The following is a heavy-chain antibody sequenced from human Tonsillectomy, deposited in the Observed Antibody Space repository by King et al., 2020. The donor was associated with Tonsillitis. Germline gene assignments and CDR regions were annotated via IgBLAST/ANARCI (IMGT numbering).Heavy chain of an antibody. Sequence: VQLVQSGGGLVQPGGSLRLSCAASGFTVSANYMSWVRQAPGKGLEWVSIIYSGGRTDYADSVKGRFTISRQNSKNTVYLQMNRLRAEDTAVYYRARARMQLWSYHFDYWGQGTLVTVSS. D-gene: IGHD5-18*01. CDR3: ARARMQLWSYHFDY. CDR2: IYSGGRT. V-gene: IGHV3-53*04. CDR1: GFTVSANY. J-gene: IGHJ4*02.